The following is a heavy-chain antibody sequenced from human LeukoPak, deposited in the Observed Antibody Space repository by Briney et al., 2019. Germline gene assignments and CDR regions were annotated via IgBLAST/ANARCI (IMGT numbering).Heavy chain of an antibody. J-gene: IGHJ4*02. D-gene: IGHD1-26*01. V-gene: IGHV4-4*07. CDR2: IYTSGST. Sequence: SETLSLTCTVSGGSISSYYWSWTRQPAGKGLEWIGRIYTSGSTNYNPSLKSRVTISVDKSKNQFSLKLSSVTAADTAVYYCARERGATTYYFDYWGQGTLVTVSS. CDR1: GGSISSYY. CDR3: ARERGATTYYFDY.